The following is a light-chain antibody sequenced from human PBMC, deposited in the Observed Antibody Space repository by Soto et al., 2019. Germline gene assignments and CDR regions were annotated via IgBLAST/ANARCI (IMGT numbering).Light chain of an antibody. CDR2: GAS. CDR1: QSVSSSY. V-gene: IGKV3-20*01. Sequence: EIVLTQSPGTLSLSPGERATLSCRASQSVSSSYLAWYQQKPGQAHRLLIYGASSRATGIPDRFSGSGSGTDFTPGISGLEPEYFAVYYCQQYGSSLFTFGPGTKVDIK. J-gene: IGKJ3*01. CDR3: QQYGSSLFT.